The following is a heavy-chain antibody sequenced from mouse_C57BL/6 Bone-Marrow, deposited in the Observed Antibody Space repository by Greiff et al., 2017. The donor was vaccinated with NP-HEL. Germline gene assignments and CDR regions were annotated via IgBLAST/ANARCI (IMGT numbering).Heavy chain of an antibody. CDR3: ARHDDYDGGYAMDY. V-gene: IGHV2-6-1*01. CDR1: GFSLTSYG. D-gene: IGHD2-4*01. J-gene: IGHJ4*01. CDR2: IWSDGST. Sequence: VMLVESGPGLVAPSQSLSITCTVSGFSLTSYGVHWVRQPPGKGLEWLVVIWSDGSTTYNSALKSRLSISKDNSKSQVFLKMNSLQTDDTAMYYCARHDDYDGGYAMDYWGQGTSVTVSS.